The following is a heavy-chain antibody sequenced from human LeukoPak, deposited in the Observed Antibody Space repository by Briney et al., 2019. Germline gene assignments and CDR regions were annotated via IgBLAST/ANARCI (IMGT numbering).Heavy chain of an antibody. D-gene: IGHD3-16*02. CDR2: ISTSSSTI. V-gene: IGHV3-48*01. J-gene: IGHJ4*02. Sequence: PGGSLRLSCAASGFIFSTYSMNWVRQAPGKGLEWVSYISTSSSTIYYADSVKGRFTISRDNAKSSLYLQMSSLRAEDTAVYYCARVVWGGYRKDYWGQGTLVTVSS. CDR1: GFIFSTYS. CDR3: ARVVWGGYRKDY.